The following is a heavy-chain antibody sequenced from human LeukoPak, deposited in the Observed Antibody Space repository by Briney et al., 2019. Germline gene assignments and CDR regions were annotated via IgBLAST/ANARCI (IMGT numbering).Heavy chain of an antibody. D-gene: IGHD4-23*01. CDR2: INPNSGGT. CDR1: GYTFTGYY. V-gene: IGHV1-2*02. CDR3: AREDYGGNSDAILRLFDY. J-gene: IGHJ4*02. Sequence: GASVKVSCKASGYTFTGYYMHWVRQAPGQGLEWMGWINPNSGGTNYAQKFQGRVTMTRDTSISTAYMELSRLRSDDTAVYYCAREDYGGNSDAILRLFDYWGQGTLVTVSS.